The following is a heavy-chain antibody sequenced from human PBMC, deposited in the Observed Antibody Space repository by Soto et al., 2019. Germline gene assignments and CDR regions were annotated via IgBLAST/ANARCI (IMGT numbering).Heavy chain of an antibody. V-gene: IGHV3-48*02. J-gene: IGHJ4*02. CDR1: GFTFSSYG. Sequence: GGSLRLSCAASGFTFSSYGMNWVRQAPGRGLEXVSXINXXXXXIXXADSVRGRFTISRDNAKNSLSLQINSLRDEDTAVYYCARDRLWAIDYWGQGTLVTVS. D-gene: IGHD6-25*01. CDR2: INXXXXXI. CDR3: ARDRLWAIDY.